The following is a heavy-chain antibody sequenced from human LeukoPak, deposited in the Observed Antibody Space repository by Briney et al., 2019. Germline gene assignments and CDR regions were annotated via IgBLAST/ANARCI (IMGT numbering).Heavy chain of an antibody. CDR1: GFTFSAYW. CDR3: TGDRYGAFDY. D-gene: IGHD4-17*01. CDR2: INTDGSST. V-gene: IGHV3-74*01. J-gene: IGHJ4*02. Sequence: GGSLRLSCAASGFTFSAYWMHWVRQAPGKGLVWVSHINTDGSSTTYADSVKGRFTISRDNAKNTLYLQMNNLRAEDTAVYFCTGDRYGAFDYWGQGSLVTVSS.